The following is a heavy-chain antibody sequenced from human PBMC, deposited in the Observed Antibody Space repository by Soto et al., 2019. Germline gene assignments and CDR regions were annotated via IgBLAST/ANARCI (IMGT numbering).Heavy chain of an antibody. CDR3: ARDSLSSSSYYYYYGMDV. V-gene: IGHV4-31*03. CDR2: IYYSGST. CDR1: GGSISSGGYY. J-gene: IGHJ6*02. D-gene: IGHD6-6*01. Sequence: QVQLQESGPGLVKPSQTLSLTCTVSGGSISSGGYYWSWIRQHPGKGLEWIGYIYYSGSTYYNPSLKSRVTISVDTSKNQFSLKLSSVTAADTAVYYCARDSLSSSSYYYYYGMDVWGQGTTVTVSS.